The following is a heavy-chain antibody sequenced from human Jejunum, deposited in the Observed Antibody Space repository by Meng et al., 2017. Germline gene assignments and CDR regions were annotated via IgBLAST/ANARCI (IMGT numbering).Heavy chain of an antibody. CDR2: IYHSGST. D-gene: IGHD5-18*01. J-gene: IGHJ4*02. V-gene: IGHV4-4*02. CDR1: GGSISSVDW. Sequence: QVQLAGAGPGLVESSDTLSLTCAVCGGSISSVDWWTWVRQSPGKGLEWIGEIYHSGSTNYNPSLKSRVTISVDKSKNQFSLKLTSVTAADTAVYYCARGGYYSFDYWGQGTLVTVSS. CDR3: ARGGYYSFDY.